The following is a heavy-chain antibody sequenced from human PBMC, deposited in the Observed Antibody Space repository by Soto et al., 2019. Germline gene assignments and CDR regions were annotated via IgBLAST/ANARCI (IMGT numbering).Heavy chain of an antibody. CDR3: ARDGGKVDSSYTYYYGMDV. CDR1: GFTFSSYA. D-gene: IGHD6-6*01. J-gene: IGHJ6*02. CDR2: ISYDGSNK. Sequence: QVQLVESGGGVVQPGRSLRLSCAASGFTFSSYAMHWVRQAPGKGLEWVAVISYDGSNKYYADSVKGRFTISRDNSKNTLYLQMNSLRAEDTAVYYCARDGGKVDSSYTYYYGMDVWGQGTTVTVSS. V-gene: IGHV3-30-3*01.